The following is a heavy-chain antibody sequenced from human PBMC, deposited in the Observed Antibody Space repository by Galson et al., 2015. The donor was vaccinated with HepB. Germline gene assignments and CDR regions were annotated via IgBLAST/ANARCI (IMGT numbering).Heavy chain of an antibody. D-gene: IGHD2-15*01. V-gene: IGHV5-51*01. CDR2: IYYGDSDT. CDR3: AGGAATDTPRNFAY. Sequence: QSGAEVKKPGESLKISCKGSGFSFIGYWIGWVRQMPGKGLEWMGIIYYGDSDTRYSPSFQGQVTISVDKSINTAHLQWRSLKASDTAIYFCAGGAATDTPRNFAYWGQGTLVTVSS. CDR1: GFSFIGYW. J-gene: IGHJ4*02.